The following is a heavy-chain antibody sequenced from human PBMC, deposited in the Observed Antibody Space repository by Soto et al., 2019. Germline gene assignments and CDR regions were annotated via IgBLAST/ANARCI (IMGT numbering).Heavy chain of an antibody. CDR3: AREAV. Sequence: EVQLVESGGGLVQPGGSLRLSCAASGFTFSGYWMSWVRQAPGKGLEWVANIKQDGSEQFYVDSVKGRVTISRDNAKNSLYLQMNSLRSEDTAVYSWAREAVWGQGTMVTVSS. V-gene: IGHV3-7*05. CDR2: IKQDGSEQ. J-gene: IGHJ6*01. CDR1: GFTFSGYW.